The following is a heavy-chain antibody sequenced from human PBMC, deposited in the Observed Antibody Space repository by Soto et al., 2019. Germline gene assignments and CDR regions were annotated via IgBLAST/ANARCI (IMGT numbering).Heavy chain of an antibody. D-gene: IGHD2-15*01. Sequence: SVKVSCKASGGTFSRYTISWVRQAPGQGLEWMGRIIPILDIPNYAQNFQGRVTITADKSTSTAYMELSSLRSDDTAVYYCASHFTGVLVLGASRPGGDNYGWDVWG. CDR1: GGTFSRYT. CDR2: IIPILDIP. J-gene: IGHJ6*02. CDR3: ASHFTGVLVLGASRPGGDNYGWDV. V-gene: IGHV1-69*02.